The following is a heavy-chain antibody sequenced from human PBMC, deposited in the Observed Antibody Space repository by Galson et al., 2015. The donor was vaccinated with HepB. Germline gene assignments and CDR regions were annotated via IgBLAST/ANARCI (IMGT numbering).Heavy chain of an antibody. Sequence: SVKVSCKASGGTFNTHAISWVRQAPGQGLEWMGGIIPVFGMTNYSQKFQGRVTITADESTTTVYMELSSLRSEDTAVYYCAKSDTVVTGWFDPWGQGTLVTVSS. CDR2: IIPVFGMT. CDR1: GGTFNTHA. D-gene: IGHD4-23*01. J-gene: IGHJ5*02. CDR3: AKSDTVVTGWFDP. V-gene: IGHV1-69*13.